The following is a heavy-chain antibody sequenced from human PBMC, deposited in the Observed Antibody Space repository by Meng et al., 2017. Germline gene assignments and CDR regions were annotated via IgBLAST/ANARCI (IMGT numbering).Heavy chain of an antibody. J-gene: IGHJ4*02. Sequence: VELCEARQASRKPRVSLVRTFVALGFRVTDAWMSWVRQAQGKGLEWVGRINSNSDGGTTDYAAPVKGRFTISRDDSKNTLYLQMNSLITEDTAVYFCATGAAAADHWGQGTLVTVSS. CDR2: INSNSDGGTT. CDR1: GFRVTDAW. CDR3: ATGAAAADH. D-gene: IGHD6-13*01. V-gene: IGHV3-15*02.